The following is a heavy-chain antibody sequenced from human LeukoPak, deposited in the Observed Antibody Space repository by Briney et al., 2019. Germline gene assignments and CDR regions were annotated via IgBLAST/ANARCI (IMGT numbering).Heavy chain of an antibody. D-gene: IGHD6-19*01. Sequence: GGSLRLSCAASGFTFSSYGMHWVRQAPGKGLEWVAVISYDGSNKYYADSVKGRFTISRDNSKNTLYLQMNSLIAEDTAVYYCAKGWAPGYSSGWTGFDPWGQGTLVTVSS. CDR1: GFTFSSYG. CDR2: ISYDGSNK. CDR3: AKGWAPGYSSGWTGFDP. V-gene: IGHV3-30*18. J-gene: IGHJ5*02.